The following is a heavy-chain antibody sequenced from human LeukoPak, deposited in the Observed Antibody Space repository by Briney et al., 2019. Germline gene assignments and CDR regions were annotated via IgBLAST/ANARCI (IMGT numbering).Heavy chain of an antibody. CDR1: GYTFTGYY. CDR2: INPNSGGT. D-gene: IGHD3-9*01. Sequence: ASVKVSCKASGYTFTGYYMHWVRQAPGQGLEWMGWINPNSGGTNYAQKFQGRVTMTRDTSISTAYMELSRLRSDDTALYYCARWGILTGYHWVPYFDYWGQGTLVTVSS. V-gene: IGHV1-2*02. CDR3: ARWGILTGYHWVPYFDY. J-gene: IGHJ4*02.